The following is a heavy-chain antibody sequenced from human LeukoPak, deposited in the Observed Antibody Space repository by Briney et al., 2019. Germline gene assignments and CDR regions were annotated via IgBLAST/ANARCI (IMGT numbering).Heavy chain of an antibody. CDR3: ARYQVFGWRWLVHWFDP. D-gene: IGHD6-19*01. CDR2: ISAYNGNT. V-gene: IGHV1-18*01. CDR1: GYTFTSYG. Sequence: ASVKVPCKASGYTFTSYGISWVRQAPGQGLEWMGWISAYNGNTNYAQKLQGRVTMTTDTSTSTAYMELRSLRSDDTAVYYCARYQVFGWRWLVHWFDPWGQGTLVTVSS. J-gene: IGHJ5*02.